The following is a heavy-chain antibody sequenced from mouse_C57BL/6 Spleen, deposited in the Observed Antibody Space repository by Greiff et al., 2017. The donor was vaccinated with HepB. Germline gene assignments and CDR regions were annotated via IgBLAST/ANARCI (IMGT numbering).Heavy chain of an antibody. J-gene: IGHJ4*01. CDR3: ARRGTDAMDY. V-gene: IGHV1-81*01. CDR2: IYPRSGNT. D-gene: IGHD2-14*01. CDR1: GYTFTSYG. Sequence: VQGVESGAELARPGASVKLSCKASGYTFTSYGISWVKQRTGQGLEWIGEIYPRSGNTYYNEKFKGKATLTADKSSSTAYMELRSLTSEDSAVYFCARRGTDAMDYWGQGTSVTVSS.